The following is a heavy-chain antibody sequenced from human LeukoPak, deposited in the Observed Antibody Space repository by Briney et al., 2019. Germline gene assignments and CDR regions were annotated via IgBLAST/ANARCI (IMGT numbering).Heavy chain of an antibody. Sequence: GGSLRLSCAVSGFTFSSYAMSWVRQAPGRGLEWVSGMSGSGGSTYYADSVKGRLTISRDNSKNTLYLQMNSLRAEDTAVYYCAKDLGDSSGFHYGPLDYWGQGTLVTVSS. CDR1: GFTFSSYA. J-gene: IGHJ4*02. CDR3: AKDLGDSSGFHYGPLDY. D-gene: IGHD3-22*01. CDR2: MSGSGGST. V-gene: IGHV3-23*01.